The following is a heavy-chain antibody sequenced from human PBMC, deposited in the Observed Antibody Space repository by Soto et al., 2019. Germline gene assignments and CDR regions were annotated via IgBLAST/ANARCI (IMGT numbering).Heavy chain of an antibody. J-gene: IGHJ4*02. CDR2: IYYSGST. CDR3: ARRKTSSWSVSGY. CDR1: GGSISSSSYY. Sequence: SETLSLTCTVSGGSISSSSYYWGWIRQPPGKGLEWIGSIYYSGSTYYNPSLKSRVTISVDTSKNQFSLKLSSVTAADTAVYYCARRKTSSWSVSGYWGQGTLVTVSS. V-gene: IGHV4-39*01. D-gene: IGHD6-13*01.